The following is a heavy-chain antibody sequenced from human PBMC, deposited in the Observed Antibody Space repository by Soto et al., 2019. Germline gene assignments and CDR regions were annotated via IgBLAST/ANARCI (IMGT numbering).Heavy chain of an antibody. CDR3: TRVKEWLVTFYYCGMDV. Sequence: PGGSLRLSCTASGFTFGGYTMSWVRQAPGKGLEWVGFIRSKAYGGTTEYAASVEGRFTISRDDSKNIAYLQMDSLKTEDTAVYYCTRVKEWLVTFYYCGMDVWGQGTTVTVSS. D-gene: IGHD6-19*01. CDR1: GFTFGGYT. CDR2: IRSKAYGGTT. V-gene: IGHV3-49*04. J-gene: IGHJ6*02.